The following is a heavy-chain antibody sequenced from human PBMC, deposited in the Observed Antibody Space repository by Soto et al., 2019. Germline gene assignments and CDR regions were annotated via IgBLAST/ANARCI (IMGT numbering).Heavy chain of an antibody. Sequence: DSVKVSCKASGYTFTAYYMHWVRQAPGQGLEWMGWVNPNSGGTNYAQKFQGRVTMTRDTSTSTAYMEVSRLRSDDTAVYFCARRPSPSLYYYGMDVWGQGTTVTVFS. CDR1: GYTFTAYY. CDR2: VNPNSGGT. J-gene: IGHJ6*02. V-gene: IGHV1-2*02. CDR3: ARRPSPSLYYYGMDV. D-gene: IGHD6-6*01.